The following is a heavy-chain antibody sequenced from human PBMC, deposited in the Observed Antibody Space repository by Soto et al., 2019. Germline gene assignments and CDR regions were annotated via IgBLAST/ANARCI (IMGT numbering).Heavy chain of an antibody. CDR3: GRDPELWDENVATRPPFHYYGMDV. CDR2: ISRSGSTI. J-gene: IGHJ6*02. D-gene: IGHD6-6*01. V-gene: IGHV3-11*01. CDR1: GFTYSNNW. Sequence: QMRLVESGGGLVEPGGSLRLSCVTSGFTYSNNWMSWIRQDPGRGLEWIAYISRSGSTIYYADSVKGRFTISRDNSKSSLYLQMDNLRAEDTAMYYCGRDPELWDENVATRPPFHYYGMDVWGQGTTVTVSS.